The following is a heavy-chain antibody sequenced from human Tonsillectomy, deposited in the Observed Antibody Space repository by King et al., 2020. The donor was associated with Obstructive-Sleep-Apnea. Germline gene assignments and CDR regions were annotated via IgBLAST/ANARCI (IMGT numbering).Heavy chain of an antibody. CDR3: ARDPASCGGDCYAFDC. J-gene: IGHJ4*02. V-gene: IGHV3-30*02. CDR1: GFNFRNYG. Sequence: VQLVESGGGVVQPGRSLRISCAASGFNFRNYGMYWVRQAPSKGLEWVAFIRDDGRKKYYADSVRGRFTISRDNSKKTVYLQMNSLRHEDTALYYCARDPASCGGDCYAFDCWGQGTLVTVSS. CDR2: IRDDGRKK. D-gene: IGHD2-21*02.